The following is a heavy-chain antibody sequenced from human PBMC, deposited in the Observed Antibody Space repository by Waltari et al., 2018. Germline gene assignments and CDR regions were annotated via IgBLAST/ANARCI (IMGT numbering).Heavy chain of an antibody. V-gene: IGHV3-7*01. CDR3: ARDDGIRTVDY. J-gene: IGHJ4*02. D-gene: IGHD1-20*01. CDR1: GFTFSSYW. CDR2: IKPDGTEE. Sequence: QLVESGGCLVQPGGSLRLSCVVSGFTFSSYWMSWVRQTPGKGLEWVANIKPDGTEEYYVDYVKGRFTISRDNAKNSLYLQMNSLRAEDTAVYYCARDDGIRTVDYWGQGTLVTVSS.